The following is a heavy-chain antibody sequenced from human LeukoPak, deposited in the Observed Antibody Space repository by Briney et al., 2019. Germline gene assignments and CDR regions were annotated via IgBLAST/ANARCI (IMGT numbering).Heavy chain of an antibody. J-gene: IGHJ4*02. CDR1: GYTFTGYS. CDR2: ISACNGNT. V-gene: IGHV1-18*04. Sequence: GASVKVSCKASGYTFTGYSMHWVRQAPGQGLEWMGWISACNGNTNSAQKLQGRVTMTTDTSTSTAYMELRSLRSDDTAVYYCARDSELRYCSGGSCSFDYWGQGTLVTVSS. CDR3: ARDSELRYCSGGSCSFDY. D-gene: IGHD2-15*01.